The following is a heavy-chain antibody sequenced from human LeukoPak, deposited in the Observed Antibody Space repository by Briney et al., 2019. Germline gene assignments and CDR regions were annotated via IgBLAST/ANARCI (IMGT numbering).Heavy chain of an antibody. D-gene: IGHD5-24*01. CDR1: GDSIGNYS. CDR3: AASDGYPYIDAFDI. V-gene: IGHV4-59*01. J-gene: IGHJ3*02. Sequence: PSETLSLTCTVSGDSIGNYSWNWIRQPPGMGLEWIGSIYYTGSADYIPSLRSRLTISVDTSKNEFSLKLTSVSAADTAVYYCAASDGYPYIDAFDIWGQGTMVTVSS. CDR2: IYYTGSA.